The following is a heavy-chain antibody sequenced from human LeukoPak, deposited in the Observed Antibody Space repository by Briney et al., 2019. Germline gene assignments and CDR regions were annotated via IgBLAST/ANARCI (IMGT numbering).Heavy chain of an antibody. CDR3: AILLEDYAFSTGSAKDY. Sequence: GASVKVSCKVSGYSLTQLSMHWVRQGIRRGLEWMGGFDPVDGETIYAQKFQGRVTMTENTSTDTAYMELSSLRSDDTAVYYCAILLEDYAFSTGSAKDYWGQGTLVTVSS. V-gene: IGHV1-24*01. J-gene: IGHJ4*02. D-gene: IGHD3-3*01. CDR1: GYSLTQLS. CDR2: FDPVDGET.